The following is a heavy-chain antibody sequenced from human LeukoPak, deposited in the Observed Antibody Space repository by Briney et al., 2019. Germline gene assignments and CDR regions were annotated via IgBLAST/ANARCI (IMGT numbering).Heavy chain of an antibody. CDR3: AEGESSGWFN. D-gene: IGHD6-19*01. Sequence: GGSLRLSCAASGFTFDDYAMHWVRRAPGKGLEWVSLISWDGGSTYYADSVKGRFTISRDNSKNSLYLQMNSLRAEDTALYYCAEGESSGWFNWGQGTLVTVSS. CDR2: ISWDGGST. V-gene: IGHV3-43D*03. CDR1: GFTFDDYA. J-gene: IGHJ4*02.